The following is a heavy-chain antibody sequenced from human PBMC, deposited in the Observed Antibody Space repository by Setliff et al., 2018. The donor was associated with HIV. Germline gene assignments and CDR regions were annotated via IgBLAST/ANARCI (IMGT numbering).Heavy chain of an antibody. J-gene: IGHJ1*01. CDR3: ARDPAPSSSASYFQH. CDR2: INTSGGSA. V-gene: IGHV1-46*01. CDR1: GYTFTSYP. Sequence: ASVKVSCKASGYTFTSYPMHWVRQAPGQGLEWMGVINTSGGSAGYAEKFRGRVTMTRDTYTSTVYMDLRNMRSEDTAVYYCARDPAPSSSASYFQHWGQGTPVTVSS. D-gene: IGHD6-6*01.